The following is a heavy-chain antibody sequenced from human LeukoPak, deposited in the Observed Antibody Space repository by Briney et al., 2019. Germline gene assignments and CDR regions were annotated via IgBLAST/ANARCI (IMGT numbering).Heavy chain of an antibody. J-gene: IGHJ4*02. CDR3: ARVIETEYSGYDPSYYFDY. D-gene: IGHD5-12*01. V-gene: IGHV1-2*02. Sequence: ASVKVSCKTSGYTFTDYYMHWVRQAPGQGLEWLGWINPNSGGTNSAQEFQGRVTMTRDTSISTAYMNLSKLRSDDTAVYYCARVIETEYSGYDPSYYFDYWGQGTLVTVSS. CDR2: INPNSGGT. CDR1: GYTFTDYY.